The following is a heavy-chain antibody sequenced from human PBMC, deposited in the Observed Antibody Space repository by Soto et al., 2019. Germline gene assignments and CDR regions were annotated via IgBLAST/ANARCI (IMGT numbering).Heavy chain of an antibody. D-gene: IGHD3-10*01. Sequence: EVQLVESGGGLVQPGGSLRLSCAASGFTVSSNYMSWVRQAPGKGLEWVSVIYSGGSTYYADSVKGRFTISRDNYKNTLYLQMNSLRAEDTAVYYCARGATYVSGSHIDYWGQGTLVTVSS. CDR1: GFTVSSNY. CDR2: IYSGGST. V-gene: IGHV3-66*01. CDR3: ARGATYVSGSHIDY. J-gene: IGHJ4*02.